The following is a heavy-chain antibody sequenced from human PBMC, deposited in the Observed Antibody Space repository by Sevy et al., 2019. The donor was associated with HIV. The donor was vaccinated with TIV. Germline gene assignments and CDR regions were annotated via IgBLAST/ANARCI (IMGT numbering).Heavy chain of an antibody. CDR3: AKLLSGWDYFDN. CDR1: GFTVSSYA. Sequence: GGSLRLSCAASGFTVSSYAMSWVRQAPGKGLEWVSSISGSGYNTYYEDSVRGRFTVSRDNGKSTLYLQMNSLRAEDMALYYCAKLLSGWDYFDNWGQGTLVTVSS. V-gene: IGHV3-23*01. D-gene: IGHD6-19*01. CDR2: ISGSGYNT. J-gene: IGHJ4*02.